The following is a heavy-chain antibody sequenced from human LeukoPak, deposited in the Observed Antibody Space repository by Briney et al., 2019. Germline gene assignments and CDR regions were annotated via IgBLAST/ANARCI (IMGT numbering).Heavy chain of an antibody. V-gene: IGHV1-3*02. CDR1: GYTFTSYA. Sequence: ASVKVSCKAPGYTFTSYAMHWVRQAPGQRLEWMGWSNAGNGNTKYSQEFQGRVTTTRDTSASTAYMELSSLRSEDMAVYYCAREVWYCSGGSCYSYFDYWGQGTLVTVSS. CDR3: AREVWYCSGGSCYSYFDY. D-gene: IGHD2-15*01. J-gene: IGHJ4*02. CDR2: SNAGNGNT.